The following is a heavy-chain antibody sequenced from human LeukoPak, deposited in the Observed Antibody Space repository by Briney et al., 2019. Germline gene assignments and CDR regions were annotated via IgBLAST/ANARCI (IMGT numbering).Heavy chain of an antibody. Sequence: GGSLRLSCVASGFTFSSYGIHWVRQAPGKGLVWVSRINSDGSSTSYADSVKGRFTISRDNAKNTLYLQMNSLRAEDTAVYYCARHAGPYYYYYMDVWGKGTTVTVSS. CDR3: ARHAGPYYYYYMDV. V-gene: IGHV3-74*01. CDR1: GFTFSSYG. J-gene: IGHJ6*03. D-gene: IGHD1-14*01. CDR2: INSDGSST.